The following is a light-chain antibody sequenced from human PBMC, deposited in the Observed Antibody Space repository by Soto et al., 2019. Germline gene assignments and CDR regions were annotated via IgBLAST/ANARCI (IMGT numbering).Light chain of an antibody. CDR3: SSGSSVSFSV. CDR1: SSDVGGYNY. V-gene: IGLV2-14*01. Sequence: QSVLSQPASVSSSPGQSITISCTGTSSDVGGYNYVSLYQQRPGKAPKLIIYEVSDRPSGVSNRFSGSKSGNTASLIISGLQTEDEADYYCSSGSSVSFSVFGTGTKVTVL. CDR2: EVS. J-gene: IGLJ1*01.